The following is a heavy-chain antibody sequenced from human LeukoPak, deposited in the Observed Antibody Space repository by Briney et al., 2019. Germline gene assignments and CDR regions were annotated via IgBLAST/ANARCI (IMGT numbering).Heavy chain of an antibody. Sequence: AHTLTLTCAISGDSVSSHSAAWGWITRSPSRVLEWHGRTYYRSGWYKDYALAVEGRITINPDTSKNQVSLQLTSVTPEDTAVYYCSRTLAWGLTNFWGQGTLVTVSS. CDR2: TYYRSGWYK. CDR3: SRTLAWGLTNF. D-gene: IGHD4/OR15-4a*01. V-gene: IGHV6-1*01. CDR1: GDSVSSHSAA. J-gene: IGHJ4*02.